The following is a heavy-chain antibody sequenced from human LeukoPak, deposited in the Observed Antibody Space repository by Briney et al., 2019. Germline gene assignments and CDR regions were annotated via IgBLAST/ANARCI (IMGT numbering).Heavy chain of an antibody. V-gene: IGHV3-21*01. CDR3: AGGYYDSSLPYYYYYGMDV. CDR2: ISSSSSYI. D-gene: IGHD3-22*01. CDR1: GFTFSSYS. J-gene: IGHJ6*02. Sequence: GGSLRLSCAAFGFTFSSYSMNWVRQAPGKGLEWVSSISSSSSYIYYADSVKGRFTISRDNAKNSLYLQMNSLRAEDTAVYYCAGGYYDSSLPYYYYYGMDVWGQGTTVTVSS.